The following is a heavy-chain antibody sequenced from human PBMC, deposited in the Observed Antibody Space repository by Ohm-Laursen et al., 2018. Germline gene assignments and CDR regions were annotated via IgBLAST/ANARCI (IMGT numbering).Heavy chain of an antibody. CDR1: GGSFSGYY. CDR3: ARGPIGYSSGWYWGAFDY. D-gene: IGHD6-19*01. V-gene: IGHV4-34*01. Sequence: PGTLSLTCAVYGGSFSGYYWSWIRQPPGKGLEWIGENNHSGSTNYNPSLKSRVTISVDTSKNHFSLKLSSVTAADTGVYYCARGPIGYSSGWYWGAFDYWGQGALVTVSS. J-gene: IGHJ4*02. CDR2: NNHSGST.